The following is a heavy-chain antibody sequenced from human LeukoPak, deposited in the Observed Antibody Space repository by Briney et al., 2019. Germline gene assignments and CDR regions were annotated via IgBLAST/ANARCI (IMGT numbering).Heavy chain of an antibody. D-gene: IGHD6-19*01. CDR1: GYSFTDYF. Sequence: EASVKVSCKASGYSFTDYFLYWVRQAPGQGLEWMGRINPDAGDTNYAQTFQGRITMTRDTSISTAHMELSSLKSDDTAVYYCARLSTATRHWLAASDIWGQGTVVTVSS. J-gene: IGHJ3*02. CDR3: ARLSTATRHWLAASDI. V-gene: IGHV1-2*06. CDR2: INPDAGDT.